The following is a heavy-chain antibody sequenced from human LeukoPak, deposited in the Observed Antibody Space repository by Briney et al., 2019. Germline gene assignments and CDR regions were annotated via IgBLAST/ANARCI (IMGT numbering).Heavy chain of an antibody. D-gene: IGHD3-10*01. CDR1: GGSFSGYY. Sequence: SETLSLTCAVYGGSFSGYYWSWIRQPPGKGLEWIGEINHSGSTNYNPSLKSRVTISVDTSKNQFSLKLSSVTAADTAVYYCARASSGFYYCYGMDVWGKGTTVTVSS. CDR2: INHSGST. J-gene: IGHJ6*04. CDR3: ARASSGFYYCYGMDV. V-gene: IGHV4-34*01.